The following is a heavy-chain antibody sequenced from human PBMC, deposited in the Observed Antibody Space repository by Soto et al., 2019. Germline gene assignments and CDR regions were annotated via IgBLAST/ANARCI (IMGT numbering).Heavy chain of an antibody. CDR1: GGSISSGGSY. Sequence: QVQLQESGPGLVKPSQTLSLTCTVSGGSISSGGSYWTWIRQRPGEGLEYIGYISYSGSTSYNPSLKSRVTFSIDTSKNQFSLRLSSVTAADTAVYYCARDKDQYYFDYWGQGTPVTVSS. CDR2: ISYSGST. CDR3: ARDKDQYYFDY. J-gene: IGHJ4*02. V-gene: IGHV4-31*03. D-gene: IGHD2-2*01.